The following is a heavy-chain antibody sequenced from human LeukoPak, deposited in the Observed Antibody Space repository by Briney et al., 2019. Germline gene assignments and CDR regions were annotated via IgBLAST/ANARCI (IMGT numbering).Heavy chain of an antibody. D-gene: IGHD3-10*01. V-gene: IGHV1-2*02. CDR2: INPNSGGT. J-gene: IGHJ6*03. CDR3: ARAEYYGSGSSYYYYYMDV. CDR1: GYTFTGYY. Sequence: GASVKVSCKASGYTFTGYYMHWVRQAPGQGLEWMGWINPNSGGTNYAQKFQGRVTMTRDTSTSTAYMELSRLRSDDTAVYYCARAEYYGSGSSYYYYYMDVWGKGTTVTISS.